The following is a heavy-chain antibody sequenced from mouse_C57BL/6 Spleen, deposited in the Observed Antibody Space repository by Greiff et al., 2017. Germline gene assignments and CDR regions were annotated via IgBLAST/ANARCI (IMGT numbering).Heavy chain of an antibody. J-gene: IGHJ3*01. CDR1: GFTFSDYG. D-gene: IGHD1-1*01. V-gene: IGHV5-17*01. Sequence: EVKVVESGGGLVKPGGSLKLSCAASGFTFSDYGMHWVRQAPETGLEWVAYISSGSSTIYYADTVKGRFTISRDNAKNTLFLQMTSLRSEDTAMYYCARGEDYGSSCWFAYWGQGTLVTVSA. CDR2: ISSGSSTI. CDR3: ARGEDYGSSCWFAY.